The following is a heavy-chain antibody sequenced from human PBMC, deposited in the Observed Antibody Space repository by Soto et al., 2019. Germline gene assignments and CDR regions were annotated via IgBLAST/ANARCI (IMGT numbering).Heavy chain of an antibody. CDR3: ARWWGAFDS. D-gene: IGHD1-26*01. Sequence: QVQLVQSGTEVKRPGDSVKVSCKASGYTFTGYYVHWVRQAPGQGLEWMGWINPNSGDTYLAQRFQGRVTMNRDTSIGTAYMELRGLTSDDTAEYYCARWWGAFDSWGQGALVTVSS. CDR1: GYTFTGYY. CDR2: INPNSGDT. V-gene: IGHV1-2*02. J-gene: IGHJ4*02.